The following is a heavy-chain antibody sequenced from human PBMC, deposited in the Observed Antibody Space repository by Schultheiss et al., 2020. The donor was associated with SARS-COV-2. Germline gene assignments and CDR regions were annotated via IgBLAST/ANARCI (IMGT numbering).Heavy chain of an antibody. J-gene: IGHJ4*02. CDR3: ARHSPAYSSGGTSDY. CDR2: IYPGDSDT. D-gene: IGHD6-19*01. Sequence: GGSLRLSCKGSGYNFNTYWIAWVRQMPGKGLEWMGIIYPGDSDTRYGPSFQGQVTISADKSISTAYLQWSSLKASDTAMYYCARHSPAYSSGGTSDYWGQGTLVTVSS. V-gene: IGHV5-51*01. CDR1: GYNFNTYW.